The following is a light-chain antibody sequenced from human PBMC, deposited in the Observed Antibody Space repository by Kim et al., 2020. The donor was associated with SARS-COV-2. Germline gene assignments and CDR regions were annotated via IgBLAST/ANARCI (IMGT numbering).Light chain of an antibody. V-gene: IGLV2-11*01. CDR2: DVS. Sequence: GQSVTISCPGTSSVVGGYNYVSWYQQHPGKAPKLMIYDVSKRPSGVPDRFSGSKSGNTASLTISGLQAEDEADYYCCSYAGSYTLVFGGGTQLTVL. J-gene: IGLJ2*01. CDR1: SSVVGGYNY. CDR3: CSYAGSYTLV.